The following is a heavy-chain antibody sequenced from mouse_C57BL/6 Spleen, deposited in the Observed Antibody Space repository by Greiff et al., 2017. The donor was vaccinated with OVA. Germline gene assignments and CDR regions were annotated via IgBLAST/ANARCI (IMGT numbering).Heavy chain of an antibody. CDR3: ARNVSFAY. CDR2: IDPSDSYT. V-gene: IGHV1-59*01. J-gene: IGHJ3*01. Sequence: QVQLQQPGAELVRPGTSVKLSCTASGYTFTSYWMHWVKQRPGQGLEWIGVIDPSDSYTNYTQKFKGKATLTVDTSSSTAYMQLSSLTYEDSAVYYCARNVSFAYWGQGTLVTVSA. CDR1: GYTFTSYW.